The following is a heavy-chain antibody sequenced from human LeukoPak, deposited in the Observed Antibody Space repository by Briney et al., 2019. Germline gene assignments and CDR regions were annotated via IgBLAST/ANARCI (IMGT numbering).Heavy chain of an antibody. CDR3: ARDSGYCGGDCYSFDY. CDR2: IKWDGGRT. J-gene: IGHJ4*02. D-gene: IGHD2-21*02. CDR1: GFTFDDHG. V-gene: IGHV3-20*04. Sequence: GGSLRLSCAASGFTFDDHGMSWVRQAPGKGLEWVSGIKWDGGRTGYADSVKGRFTISRDNAKNSVYLQMNSLRVEDTAVYYCARDSGYCGGDCYSFDYWGQGTLVTASS.